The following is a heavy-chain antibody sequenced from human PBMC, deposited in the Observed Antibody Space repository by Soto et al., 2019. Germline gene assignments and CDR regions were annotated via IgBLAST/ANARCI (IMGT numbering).Heavy chain of an antibody. CDR2: ISRDGSVR. Sequence: QVQLVESGGGVVQPGRSLRLSCAASGFTFSNYGIHWVRQAPGNGLEWVAVISRDGSVRYYVDSVKGRFTISRDNSKNTLYLQVNNLRAEDTAVYYCAKEYCGGHCSSDYFDYWGQGTLVTVSS. J-gene: IGHJ4*02. D-gene: IGHD2-21*01. CDR3: AKEYCGGHCSSDYFDY. V-gene: IGHV3-30*18. CDR1: GFTFSNYG.